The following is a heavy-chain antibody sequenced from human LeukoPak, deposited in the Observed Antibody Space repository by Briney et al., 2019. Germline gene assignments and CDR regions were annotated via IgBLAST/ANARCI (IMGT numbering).Heavy chain of an antibody. J-gene: IGHJ5*02. CDR3: TRDRAGRQAWVEFDL. CDR1: GFTVTNEL. V-gene: IGHV3-53*05. D-gene: IGHD3-10*01. CDR2: INADGDA. Sequence: TGGSLRLSCTVSGFTVTNELMDWVRQAPGKGPEWVALINADGDAVYAYSAKGRFTISRDTSRNMVYLQMNSLRPEDSAVYYCTRDRAGRQAWVEFDLWGQGTLVTVSS.